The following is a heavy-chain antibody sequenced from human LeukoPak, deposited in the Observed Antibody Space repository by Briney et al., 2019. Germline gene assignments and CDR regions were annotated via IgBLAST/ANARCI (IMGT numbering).Heavy chain of an antibody. CDR3: AREYYYDSSGYTSYYFDY. CDR2: IIPIFGTA. V-gene: IGHV1-69*05. CDR1: GGTFSSYA. Sequence: SVKVSCKXSGGTFSSYAISWVRQAPGQGLEWMGGIIPIFGTANYAQKFQGRVTITTDESTSTAYIELSSLRSEDTAVYYCAREYYYDSSGYTSYYFDYWGQGTLVTVSS. J-gene: IGHJ4*02. D-gene: IGHD3-22*01.